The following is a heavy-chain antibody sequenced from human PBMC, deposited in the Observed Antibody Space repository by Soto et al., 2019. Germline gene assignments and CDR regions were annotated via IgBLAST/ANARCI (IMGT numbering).Heavy chain of an antibody. CDR3: AREVGARRVDY. J-gene: IGHJ4*02. D-gene: IGHD1-26*01. V-gene: IGHV3-53*01. CDR1: GFTVSSNY. CDR2: IYSGGST. Sequence: EVQLVESGGGVIQPGGSLRLSCAASGFTVSSNYMSWVRQAPGKGLEWVSVIYSGGSTYYADSVKGRVTISRDNSKNTLYLQMNSLRAEDTAVYYCAREVGARRVDYWGQGTLVTVSS.